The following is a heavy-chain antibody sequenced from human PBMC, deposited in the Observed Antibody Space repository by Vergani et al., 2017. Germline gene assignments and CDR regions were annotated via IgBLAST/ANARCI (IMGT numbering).Heavy chain of an antibody. CDR3: ARDRYYLGSGSYPYFYYYGLDV. V-gene: IGHV3-49*03. J-gene: IGHJ6*02. CDR1: GFTFGDYA. Sequence: EVQLVESGGGLVPPGRSLRLSCTASGFTFGDYAMSWFRQAPGKGLEWVGFIRSKAYGGTTEYAASVKGRFTISRDDSKSIAYLQMNSLRAEDTGVYYCARDRYYLGSGSYPYFYYYGLDVWGQGTAVTVSS. CDR2: IRSKAYGGTT. D-gene: IGHD3-10*01.